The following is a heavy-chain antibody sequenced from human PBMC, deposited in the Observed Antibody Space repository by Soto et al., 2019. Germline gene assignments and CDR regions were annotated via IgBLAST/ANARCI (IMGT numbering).Heavy chain of an antibody. V-gene: IGHV1-69*13. D-gene: IGHD2-15*01. Sequence: SVKVSCKASGGTFSSYGISWLRQAPGQGLEWMGGIIPIFGTANYAQKFQGRVTITADESTSTAYMELSSLRSEDKAVYYCARDSRYCTGGTCSFIPGIDCWGKGTLVTVSS. CDR1: GGTFSSYG. J-gene: IGHJ4*02. CDR3: ARDSRYCTGGTCSFIPGIDC. CDR2: IIPIFGTA.